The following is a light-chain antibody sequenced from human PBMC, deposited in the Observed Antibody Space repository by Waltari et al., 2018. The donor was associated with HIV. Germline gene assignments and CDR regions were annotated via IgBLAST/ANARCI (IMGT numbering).Light chain of an antibody. V-gene: IGLV2-14*03. Sequence: QSALTQPASVSGPPGPSITLSCTGASDDLGGYVSWYQQYPGKAPKLLIFDVTKRPSGVSDRFSGSKSANTASLTISGLQAEDEADYFCSSYMSTNRLFGGGTRLTVL. J-gene: IGLJ2*01. CDR3: SSYMSTNRL. CDR2: DVT. CDR1: SDDLGGY.